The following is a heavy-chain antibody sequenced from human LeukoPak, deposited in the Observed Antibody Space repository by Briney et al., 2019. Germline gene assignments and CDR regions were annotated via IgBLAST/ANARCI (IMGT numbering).Heavy chain of an antibody. CDR3: ARVMDDILTGRTLEYFQH. CDR1: EFTFSDYY. D-gene: IGHD3-9*01. CDR2: ISGSTKII. J-gene: IGHJ1*01. Sequence: GGSLRLSCAASEFTFSDYYMSWIRQAPGKGLEGVSYISGSTKIIYYEDSVKGRFTISRDNANNSLYLQMNSLRAEDTAVYYCARVMDDILTGRTLEYFQHWGQGTLVTVSS. V-gene: IGHV3-11*04.